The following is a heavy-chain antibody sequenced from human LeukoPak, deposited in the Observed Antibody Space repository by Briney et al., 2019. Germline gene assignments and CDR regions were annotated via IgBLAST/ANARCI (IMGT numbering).Heavy chain of an antibody. J-gene: IGHJ4*02. Sequence: GGSLRLSCAASGFIFSGFAMRWVRQTPGKGLQWVAGISHDGDNEYFPDSVMGRFTISRDNSKNTLYLQMNSLRGDDTAVYYCARGPFGSCSSPSCYFFDYWGQGSLVTVSS. CDR3: ARGPFGSCSSPSCYFFDY. CDR2: ISHDGDNE. D-gene: IGHD2-2*01. CDR1: GFIFSGFA. V-gene: IGHV3-30*04.